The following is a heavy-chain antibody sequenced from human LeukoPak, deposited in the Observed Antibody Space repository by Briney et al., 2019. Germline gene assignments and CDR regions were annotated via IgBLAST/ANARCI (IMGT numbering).Heavy chain of an antibody. V-gene: IGHV3-21*01. CDR2: ISSSSSYI. Sequence: GGSLRLSCAASGFTFSSYSMNWVRQAPGKGLEWVSSISSSSSYIYYADSVKGRFTISRDNAKNSLYLQMNSLRAEDTAVYYCAREVVAVAGNWFDPWGQGTLVTVSS. D-gene: IGHD6-19*01. J-gene: IGHJ5*02. CDR1: GFTFSSYS. CDR3: AREVVAVAGNWFDP.